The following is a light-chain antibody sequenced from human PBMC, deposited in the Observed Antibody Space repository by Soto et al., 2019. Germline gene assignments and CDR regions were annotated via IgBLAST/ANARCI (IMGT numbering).Light chain of an antibody. CDR3: QQYYSTPSWT. CDR1: QSVLYSSNNKNY. V-gene: IGKV4-1*01. Sequence: DIVMTQSPDSLAVSLGERATINCKFSQSVLYSSNNKNYLAWYQQKPGQPPKLLIYWVSTRDSGVPDRFSGSGAGTDFTLTISSQQAEDVAVYYCQQYYSTPSWTFRLGTKVEIK. CDR2: WVS. J-gene: IGKJ1*01.